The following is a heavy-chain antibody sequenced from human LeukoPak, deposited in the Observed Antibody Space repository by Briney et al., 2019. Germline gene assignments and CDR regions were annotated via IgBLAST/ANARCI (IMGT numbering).Heavy chain of an antibody. CDR1: GFTFSSYG. Sequence: GRSLRLSCAASGFTFSSYGMHWVRQAPGKGLEWVAVISYDGSNKYYADSVKGRFTISRDNSKNTLYLQMNSLRAEDTAVYYCAKKNIDYGDYEGAFDIWGQGTKVTVSS. CDR3: AKKNIDYGDYEGAFDI. D-gene: IGHD4-17*01. J-gene: IGHJ3*02. CDR2: ISYDGSNK. V-gene: IGHV3-30*18.